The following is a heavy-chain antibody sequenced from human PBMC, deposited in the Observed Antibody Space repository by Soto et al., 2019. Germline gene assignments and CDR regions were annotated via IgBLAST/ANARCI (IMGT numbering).Heavy chain of an antibody. J-gene: IGHJ6*02. V-gene: IGHV1-69*06. Sequence: QVQLVQSGAEAKKPGSSVKVSCKTSGGTFSSYAISWVRQAPGQGLEWMGGIVPLFRTTNYAQKFQGRVTITADTCTYTVSMGLRGLRSGDTVEYYCARGGYSSTWSNLLDRSGLDVWGQGTTVTVSS. D-gene: IGHD6-13*01. CDR2: IVPLFRTT. CDR1: GGTFSSYA. CDR3: ARGGYSSTWSNLLDRSGLDV.